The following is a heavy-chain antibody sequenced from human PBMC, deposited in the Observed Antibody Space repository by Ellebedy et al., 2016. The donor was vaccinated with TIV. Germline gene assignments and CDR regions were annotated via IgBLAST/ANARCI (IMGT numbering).Heavy chain of an antibody. CDR1: GFTFRSYA. Sequence: PGGSLRLSCTASGFTFRSYAMNWVRQAPGTGLEWVSGIGIGGTSTYYADSVKGRFTFSRDDSRTTVFLQMNSLRVDDTAVYYCASPAVGHTTGCCRYYFDYWGLGTLVTVSS. J-gene: IGHJ4*02. CDR3: ASPAVGHTTGCCRYYFDY. D-gene: IGHD6-19*01. V-gene: IGHV3-23*01. CDR2: IGIGGTST.